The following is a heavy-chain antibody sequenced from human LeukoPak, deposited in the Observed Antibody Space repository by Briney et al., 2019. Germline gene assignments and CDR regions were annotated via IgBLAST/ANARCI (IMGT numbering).Heavy chain of an antibody. CDR3: ANGATPWGTEYFQH. Sequence: PGGSLRLSCTASGFSFSTSSMSWVRQAPGKGLEWVAAMSGSGDNTYYADFVKGRLTISRDNYQNTLYLDVRSLRADDTAVYYCANGATPWGTEYFQHWGQGSLVTVSS. D-gene: IGHD3-16*01. J-gene: IGHJ1*01. CDR2: MSGSGDNT. CDR1: GFSFSTSS. V-gene: IGHV3-23*01.